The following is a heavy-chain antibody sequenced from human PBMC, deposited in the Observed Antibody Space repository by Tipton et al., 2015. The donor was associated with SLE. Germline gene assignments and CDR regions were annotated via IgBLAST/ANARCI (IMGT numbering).Heavy chain of an antibody. CDR2: IYYSGST. CDR1: GGSISSGGYY. CDR3: ARHRVTMIDY. J-gene: IGHJ4*02. V-gene: IGHV4-31*03. D-gene: IGHD3-22*01. Sequence: TLSLTCTVSGGSISSGGYYWSWIRQHPGKGLEWIGYIYYSGSTYYNPSLKSRVTISVDTSKNQFSLKLSSVTAADMAVYCCARHRVTMIDYWGQGTLVTVSS.